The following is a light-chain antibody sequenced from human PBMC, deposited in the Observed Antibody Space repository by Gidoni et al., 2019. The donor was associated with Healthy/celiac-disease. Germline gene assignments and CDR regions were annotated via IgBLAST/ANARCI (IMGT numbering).Light chain of an antibody. CDR3: QKYNSALIT. CDR2: AAS. V-gene: IGKV1-27*01. CDR1: QGISNY. Sequence: DIQMTQSPSSLSASVGDRVTITCRASQGISNYLAWYQQKPGKVPKLLIYAASTLQSGVPSRFSGSGSWTDFTLTISSLQPEDVATYYCQKYNSALITFGQGTRLEIK. J-gene: IGKJ5*01.